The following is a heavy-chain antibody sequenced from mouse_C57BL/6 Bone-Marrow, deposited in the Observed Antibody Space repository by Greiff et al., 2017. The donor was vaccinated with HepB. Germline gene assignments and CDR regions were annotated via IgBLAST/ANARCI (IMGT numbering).Heavy chain of an antibody. Sequence: DVMLVESGGGLVQPGGSLSLSCAASGFTFTDYYMSWVRQPPGKALEWLGFIRNKANGYTTEYSASVKGRFTISSDNSQSILYLQMNALSAEDSATYYCARSYYYGSSYLWYFDVWGTGTTVTVSS. CDR3: ARSYYYGSSYLWYFDV. J-gene: IGHJ1*03. V-gene: IGHV7-3*01. CDR2: IRNKANGYTT. D-gene: IGHD1-1*01. CDR1: GFTFTDYY.